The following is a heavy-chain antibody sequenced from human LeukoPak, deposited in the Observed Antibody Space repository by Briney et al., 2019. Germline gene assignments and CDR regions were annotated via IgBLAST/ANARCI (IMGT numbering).Heavy chain of an antibody. CDR2: VYYTGST. J-gene: IGHJ5*02. CDR1: GGSISTYY. D-gene: IGHD6-19*01. Sequence: PSETLSLTCTVSGGSISTYYWSWIRQPPGKGLEWIGHVYYTGSTNYNPSLKSRVTMSVDTSKNQFSLKLSSVTAADTAVYYCARDVGAVASTPDLWAQGTLVSVSS. CDR3: ARDVGAVASTPDL. V-gene: IGHV4-59*01.